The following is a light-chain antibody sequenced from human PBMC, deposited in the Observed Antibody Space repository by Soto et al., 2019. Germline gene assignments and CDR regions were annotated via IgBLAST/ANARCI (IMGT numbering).Light chain of an antibody. Sequence: QSVLTQPPSASGTPGQRVTISCCGSSSNIGSNSVNWYQQLPGTAPKPLIYSNNQRPSGVPDRFSGSKSGTSASLAISGLQSEDEADYYCAAWADSLNGVVFGGGTKVTVL. J-gene: IGLJ2*01. CDR1: SSNIGSNS. CDR2: SNN. V-gene: IGLV1-44*01. CDR3: AAWADSLNGVV.